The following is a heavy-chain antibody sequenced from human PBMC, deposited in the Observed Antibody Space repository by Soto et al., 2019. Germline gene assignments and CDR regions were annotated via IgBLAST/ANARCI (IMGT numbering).Heavy chain of an antibody. CDR2: IIPIFGTA. CDR3: ARVVDTAMVDYYYYGMDV. J-gene: IGHJ6*02. CDR1: GGTFSSYA. V-gene: IGHV1-69*06. D-gene: IGHD5-18*01. Sequence: ASVKVSCKASGGTFSSYAISWVRQAPGQGLEWMGGIIPIFGTANYAQKFQGRVTITADKSTSTAYMELSSLRSEDTAVYYCARVVDTAMVDYYYYGMDVWGQGTTVTVSS.